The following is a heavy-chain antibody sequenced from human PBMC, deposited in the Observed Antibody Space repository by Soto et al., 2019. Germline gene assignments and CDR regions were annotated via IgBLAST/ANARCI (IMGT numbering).Heavy chain of an antibody. Sequence: SETLSLTCTVSGGSISSSSYYWGWIRQPPGKGLEWIGNIYYSGSTYYNPSLKSRVTISVDTSKNQFSLKLSSVTAADTAVYYCARMGRSSSSPYWFDPWGQGTLVTVSS. CDR1: GGSISSSSYY. CDR2: IYYSGST. CDR3: ARMGRSSSSPYWFDP. J-gene: IGHJ5*02. V-gene: IGHV4-39*07. D-gene: IGHD6-13*01.